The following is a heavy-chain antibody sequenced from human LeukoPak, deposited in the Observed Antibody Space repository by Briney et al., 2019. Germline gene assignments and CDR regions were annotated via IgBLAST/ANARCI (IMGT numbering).Heavy chain of an antibody. V-gene: IGHV3-30*03. Sequence: PGGSLRLSCAASGFTFSSYGMHWVRQAPGKGLEWVAVISYDGSNKYYADSVKGRFTISRDNSKNTLYLQMNRLRAEDTAVYYDARVASYGDHANYYYYYMDVWGKGTTVTISS. D-gene: IGHD4-17*01. CDR2: ISYDGSNK. J-gene: IGHJ6*03. CDR3: ARVASYGDHANYYYYYMDV. CDR1: GFTFSSYG.